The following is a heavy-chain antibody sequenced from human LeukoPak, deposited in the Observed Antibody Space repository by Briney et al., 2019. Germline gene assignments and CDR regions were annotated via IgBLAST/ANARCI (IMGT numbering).Heavy chain of an antibody. Sequence: GGSLRLSCAASGFIVSGNYMSWVRQAPGKGLEWVSVMYSGGSTYYADSVKGRFTISRDNSKNTLYLQMNSLRAEDTAVYYCARGPRRDNWNEYYYYMDVWGKGTTVTVSS. D-gene: IGHD1-20*01. CDR1: GFIVSGNY. CDR3: ARGPRRDNWNEYYYYMDV. J-gene: IGHJ6*03. V-gene: IGHV3-53*01. CDR2: MYSGGST.